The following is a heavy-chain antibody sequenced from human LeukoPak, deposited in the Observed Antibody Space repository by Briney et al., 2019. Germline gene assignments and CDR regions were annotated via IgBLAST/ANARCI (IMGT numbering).Heavy chain of an antibody. J-gene: IGHJ6*03. CDR1: GGSISGYY. CDR2: VYYSGST. CDR3: ARRLGIGYCSGVSCYYFMDV. D-gene: IGHD2-15*01. V-gene: IGHV4-59*01. Sequence: SETLSLTCTVSGGSISGYYWSWIRQPPGKGREWLGYVYYSGSTNYNPSLKNRVRMSVDTSKNQFSLKLNSVTAADTAVYYCARRLGIGYCSGVSCYYFMDVWGKGTTVTVSS.